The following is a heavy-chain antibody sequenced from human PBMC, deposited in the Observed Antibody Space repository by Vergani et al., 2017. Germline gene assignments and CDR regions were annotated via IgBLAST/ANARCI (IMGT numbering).Heavy chain of an antibody. Sequence: QVQLVQSGAEVKKPGASVKVSCKASGYTFTSYGISWVRQSPVQGLEWMGWISASNGNTNYAQKRQGRVTMTPDTSTSTAYMELRSLRSDDTAVYYCARTVGATSAFDIWGQGRMVTVS. CDR2: ISASNGNT. CDR3: ARTVGATSAFDI. D-gene: IGHD1-26*01. J-gene: IGHJ3*02. CDR1: GYTFTSYG. V-gene: IGHV1-18*01.